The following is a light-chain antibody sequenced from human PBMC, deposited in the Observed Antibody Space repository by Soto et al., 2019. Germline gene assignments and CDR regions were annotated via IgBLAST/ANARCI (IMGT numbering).Light chain of an antibody. J-gene: IGKJ5*01. Sequence: EILLTQSPATLSLSPGERATLSCRASQSISSYLAWYQQKPGQAPRLLIYGASKRAIGLPARFSGSGSATEFTLTITSLKPADFAVYYCQQYNDWHTITFGQGTRLEIK. V-gene: IGKV3-11*01. CDR3: QQYNDWHTIT. CDR1: QSISSY. CDR2: GAS.